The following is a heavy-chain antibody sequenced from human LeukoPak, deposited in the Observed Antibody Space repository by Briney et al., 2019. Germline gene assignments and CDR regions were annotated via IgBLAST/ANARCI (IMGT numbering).Heavy chain of an antibody. J-gene: IGHJ6*03. CDR1: GFTVSSNY. CDR3: ARDPDVAAAGNYYYYYMDV. V-gene: IGHV3-53*01. CDR2: IYSGGST. Sequence: AGGSLRLSCAASGFTVSSNYMSWVRQAPGKGLEWVSVIYSGGSTYYADSVKGRFTISRDNSKNTLYLQMNSLRAEDTAVYYCARDPDVAAAGNYYYYYMDVWGKGTTVTVSS. D-gene: IGHD6-13*01.